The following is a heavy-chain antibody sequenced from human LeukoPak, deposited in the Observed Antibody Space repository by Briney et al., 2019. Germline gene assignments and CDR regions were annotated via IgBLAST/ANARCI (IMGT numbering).Heavy chain of an antibody. CDR3: ARLLGKGDTDIVVVPAAPYFDY. D-gene: IGHD2-2*01. CDR2: ISSSSSYI. Sequence: GGSLRLSCAASGFTFSSYSMNWVRQAPGKGLEWVSSISSSSSYIYYADSVKGRFTISRDNAKNSLYLQMNSRRDEDTDVYYCARLLGKGDTDIVVVPAAPYFDYWGEGTLVTVSS. V-gene: IGHV3-21*01. CDR1: GFTFSSYS. J-gene: IGHJ4*02.